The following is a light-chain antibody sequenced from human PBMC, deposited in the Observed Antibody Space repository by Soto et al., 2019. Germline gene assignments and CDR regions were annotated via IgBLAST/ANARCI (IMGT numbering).Light chain of an antibody. V-gene: IGKV3-20*01. CDR2: DAS. J-gene: IGKJ2*01. CDR1: QSVTDSY. Sequence: EMVLPQSPGTLSLSPGERATLSCRASQSVTDSYLAWYQPKPGQAPRLLIYDASTRAIAIPDRISGGGSGTDFPLTISSLEPEDFAVYYCQQDGSSPYAFGQGTKLEI. CDR3: QQDGSSPYA.